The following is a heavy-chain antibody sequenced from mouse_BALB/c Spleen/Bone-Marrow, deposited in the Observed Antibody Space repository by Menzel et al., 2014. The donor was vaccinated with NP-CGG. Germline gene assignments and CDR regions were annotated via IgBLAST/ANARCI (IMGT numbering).Heavy chain of an antibody. CDR2: VYPGNNDT. Sequence: VQLQQSGTVLARPGASVQMSCKASGYTFTSFWMHWVKQRPGQGLEWIGAVYPGNNDTNYNQNFKGKAKLTAVTSTSTAYMEFSSMTNEDSAVYYCTRYFYGGRDWYFDVWGAGTTVTVSS. D-gene: IGHD1-1*01. V-gene: IGHV1-5*01. CDR1: GYTFTSFW. CDR3: TRYFYGGRDWYFDV. J-gene: IGHJ1*01.